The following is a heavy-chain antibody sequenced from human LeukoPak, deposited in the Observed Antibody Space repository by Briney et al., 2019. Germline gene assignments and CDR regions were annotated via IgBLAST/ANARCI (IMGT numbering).Heavy chain of an antibody. CDR3: AKEGYYYDSSGYYLEY. CDR1: GLTFSSYA. CDR2: ISGSGGST. D-gene: IGHD3-22*01. Sequence: PGGSLRLSCAASGLTFSSYAMSWVRQAPGKGLEWVSAISGSGGSTYYADSVKGRFTISRDNSKNTLYLQMNSLRAEDTAVYYCAKEGYYYDSSGYYLEYWGQGTLVTVSS. J-gene: IGHJ4*02. V-gene: IGHV3-23*01.